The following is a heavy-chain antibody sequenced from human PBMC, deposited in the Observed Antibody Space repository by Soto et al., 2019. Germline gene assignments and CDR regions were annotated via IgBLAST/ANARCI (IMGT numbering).Heavy chain of an antibody. V-gene: IGHV4-30-2*02. CDR2: IYHSGST. D-gene: IGHD1-20*01. CDR3: ARYNWNTRYYHYYAMDV. CDR1: GGSISSGGYS. J-gene: IGHJ6*02. Sequence: QLQLQESGSGLVKPSQTLSLTCAVSGGSISSGGYSWSWIRQPPGKGLGWIGYIYHSGSTYYNPSLKSRVTISVDTSKNQFSLRLTSVTAADTAVYYCARYNWNTRYYHYYAMDVWGQGTTVTVSS.